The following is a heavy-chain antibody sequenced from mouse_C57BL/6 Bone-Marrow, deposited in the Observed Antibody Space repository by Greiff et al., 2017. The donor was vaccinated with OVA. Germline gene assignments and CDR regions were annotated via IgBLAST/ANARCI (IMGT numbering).Heavy chain of an antibody. Sequence: DVHLVESGGGLVKPGGSLKLSCAASGFTFSDYGMHWVRQAPEKGLEWVAYISSGSSNIYYADTVKGRFTISRDNAKNTLFLQMTSLRSEDTAMYYCARKKPLGAMDYWGQGTSVTVSS. CDR2: ISSGSSNI. J-gene: IGHJ4*01. CDR1: GFTFSDYG. CDR3: ARKKPLGAMDY. V-gene: IGHV5-17*01. D-gene: IGHD4-1*01.